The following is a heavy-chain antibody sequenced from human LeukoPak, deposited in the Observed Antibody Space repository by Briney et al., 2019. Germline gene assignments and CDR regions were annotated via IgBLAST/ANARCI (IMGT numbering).Heavy chain of an antibody. J-gene: IGHJ6*02. V-gene: IGHV1-69*04. CDR3: ARDWEVATIEYYYGMDV. CDR2: IILILGIA. CDR1: GGTFSSYA. D-gene: IGHD5-24*01. Sequence: SVKVSCKASGGTFSSYAISWVRHAPGQGLEWMGRIILILGIANYAQKFQGRVTITADKSTSTAYMELSSLRSEDTAVYYCARDWEVATIEYYYGMDVWGQGTTVTVSS.